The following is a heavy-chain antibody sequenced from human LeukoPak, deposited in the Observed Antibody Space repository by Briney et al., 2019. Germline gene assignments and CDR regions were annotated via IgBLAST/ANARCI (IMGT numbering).Heavy chain of an antibody. CDR1: GYSFREYY. Sequence: ASVKVSCKASGYSFREYYMHWVRQAPGQGLEWMGWINPISGGPNYARKFQDRVTMTRDTSINTFYLELSRLRSDDTAQYYCARGAPRPMARGIRHWGQGTLVTVSS. J-gene: IGHJ4*02. CDR2: INPISGGP. CDR3: ARGAPRPMARGIRH. V-gene: IGHV1-2*02. D-gene: IGHD3-10*01.